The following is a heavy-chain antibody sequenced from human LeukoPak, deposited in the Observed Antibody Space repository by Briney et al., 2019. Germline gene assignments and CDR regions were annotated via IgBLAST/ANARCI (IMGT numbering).Heavy chain of an antibody. V-gene: IGHV3-74*01. CDR2: INSDGSST. CDR3: VRGQLERPFDFYYGMDV. D-gene: IGHD1-1*01. J-gene: IGHJ6*04. CDR1: GFTSSGYW. Sequence: GGSVRLSCVDSGFTSSGYWMHWVRQAPGKGLVWVSRINSDGSSTTYADSVKGRFTISRDNAKNTLSLQMNSLRAEDTAVYYCVRGQLERPFDFYYGMDVWGKGTTVTVSS.